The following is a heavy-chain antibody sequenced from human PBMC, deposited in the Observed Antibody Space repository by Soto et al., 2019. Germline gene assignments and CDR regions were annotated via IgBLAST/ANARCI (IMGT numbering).Heavy chain of an antibody. CDR3: ATHQTCGGSCYHHI. CDR1: GFTFSSYG. Sequence: QVQLVESGGGVVQPGRSLRLSCAASGFTFSSYGMHWVRQAPGKGLEWVAVISYDGSNKYYADSVKGRFTISRDNSKNSLYLQMNSLRAEDTAVYYCATHQTCGGSCYHHIWVQGTMVTVSS. CDR2: ISYDGSNK. J-gene: IGHJ3*02. D-gene: IGHD2-15*01. V-gene: IGHV3-30*03.